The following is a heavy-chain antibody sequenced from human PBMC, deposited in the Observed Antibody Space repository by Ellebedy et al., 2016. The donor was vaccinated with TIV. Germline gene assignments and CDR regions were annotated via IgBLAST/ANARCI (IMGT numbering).Heavy chain of an antibody. Sequence: SETLSLTCTVSGGSISSSSYYWGWIRQPPGKGLEWIGSIYYSGSTYYNPSLKSRVTISVDTSKNQFSLKLSSVTAADTAVYYCARQFYYGSWRPNWFDPWGQGTLVTVSS. CDR3: ARQFYYGSWRPNWFDP. CDR2: IYYSGST. D-gene: IGHD3-10*01. V-gene: IGHV4-39*01. CDR1: GGSISSSSYY. J-gene: IGHJ5*02.